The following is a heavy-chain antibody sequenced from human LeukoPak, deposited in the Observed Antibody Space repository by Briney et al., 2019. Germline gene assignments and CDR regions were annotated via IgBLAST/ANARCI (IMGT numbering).Heavy chain of an antibody. CDR2: IYYFGST. D-gene: IGHD6-13*01. V-gene: IGHV4-59*01. Sequence: SETLSLTCTVSGGSISSYHRSWIRQPPGKGLEWLGHIYYFGSTNYNPSLKNRVTMSVDTSKSQFSLKLTSLTAADTAVYYCARAGSSWSYDYWDQGTLVTVSS. CDR1: GGSISSYH. CDR3: ARAGSSWSYDY. J-gene: IGHJ4*02.